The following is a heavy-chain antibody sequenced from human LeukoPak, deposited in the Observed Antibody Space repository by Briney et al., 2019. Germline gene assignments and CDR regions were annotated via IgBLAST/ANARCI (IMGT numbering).Heavy chain of an antibody. CDR2: IYYSGST. CDR1: GGSISSYY. J-gene: IGHJ6*02. V-gene: IGHV4-59*01. CDR3: AGDIVATMVMDV. D-gene: IGHD5-12*01. Sequence: SETLSLTCTVSGGSISSYYWSWIRQPPGKGLEWIGYIYYSGSTNYNPSLKSRVTISVDTSKNQFSLKLSSVTAADTAVYYCAGDIVATMVMDVWGQGTTVTVSS.